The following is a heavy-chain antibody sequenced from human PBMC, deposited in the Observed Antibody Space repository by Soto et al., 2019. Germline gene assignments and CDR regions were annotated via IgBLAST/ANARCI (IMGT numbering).Heavy chain of an antibody. D-gene: IGHD3-10*01. CDR1: GFTFSSYG. J-gene: IGHJ6*02. CDR2: ISYDGSNK. Sequence: GGSLRLSCAASGFTFSSYGMHWVRQAPGKGLEWVAVISYDGSNKYYADSVKGRFTISRDNSKNTLYLQMNSLRAEDTAVYYCAKDRVRRLLTNNYYYYGMDVWGQGTTVTVSS. V-gene: IGHV3-30*18. CDR3: AKDRVRRLLTNNYYYYGMDV.